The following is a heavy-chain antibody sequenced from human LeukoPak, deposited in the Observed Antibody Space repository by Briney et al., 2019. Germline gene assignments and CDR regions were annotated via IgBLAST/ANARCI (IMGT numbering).Heavy chain of an antibody. CDR2: ISGSGGGT. Sequence: SGGSLRLSCAASGFTFSSYAMSWVRQAPGKGLEWVSAISGSGGGTYYADSVKGRFTISRDNSKNTLYLQMNSLRAEDTAVYYCAKGGIQLWLSFDYWGQGTLVTVSS. J-gene: IGHJ4*02. CDR1: GFTFSSYA. V-gene: IGHV3-23*01. CDR3: AKGGIQLWLSFDY. D-gene: IGHD5-18*01.